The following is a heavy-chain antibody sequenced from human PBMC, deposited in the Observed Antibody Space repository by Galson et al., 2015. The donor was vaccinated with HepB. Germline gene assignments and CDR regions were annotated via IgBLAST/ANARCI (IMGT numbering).Heavy chain of an antibody. CDR3: TTLYGDYGGWVWDSYWYFDL. D-gene: IGHD4-17*01. Sequence: SLRLSCAASGFTFSNAWMSWVRQAPGKGLEWVGRIKSKTDGGTTDYAAPVKGRFTISRDDSKNTLYLQMNSLKTEDTAVYYCTTLYGDYGGWVWDSYWYFDLWGRGTLVTVSS. V-gene: IGHV3-15*01. CDR2: IKSKTDGGTT. CDR1: GFTFSNAW. J-gene: IGHJ2*01.